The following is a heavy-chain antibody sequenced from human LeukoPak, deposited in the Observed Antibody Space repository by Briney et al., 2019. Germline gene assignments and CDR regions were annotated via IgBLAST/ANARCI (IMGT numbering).Heavy chain of an antibody. D-gene: IGHD4-17*01. J-gene: IGHJ5*02. Sequence: ASVKVSCKXSGGTFNNSAISWVRQAPGQGLERLGGIMPLFGTAGYAQKFQGRVTITKDESTRTVYLELTSLTSDDTAVYYCARDVHGDYGSGWFDPWGQGTLVSVSS. CDR3: ARDVHGDYGSGWFDP. CDR2: IMPLFGTA. CDR1: GGTFNNSA. V-gene: IGHV1-69*05.